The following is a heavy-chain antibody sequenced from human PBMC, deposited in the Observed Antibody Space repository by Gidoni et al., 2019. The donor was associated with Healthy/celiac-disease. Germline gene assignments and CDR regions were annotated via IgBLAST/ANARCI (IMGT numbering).Heavy chain of an antibody. CDR1: GFTFSSYG. J-gene: IGHJ4*02. V-gene: IGHV3-30*18. CDR2: ISYDGSNK. D-gene: IGHD1-26*01. Sequence: QVQLVESGGGVVQPGRSLRLSCAASGFTFSSYGMHWVRQAPGKGLEWVAVISYDGSNKYYADSVKGRFTISRDNSKNTLYLQMNSLRAEDTAVYYCAKLIVGATWFDYWGQGTLVTVSS. CDR3: AKLIVGATWFDY.